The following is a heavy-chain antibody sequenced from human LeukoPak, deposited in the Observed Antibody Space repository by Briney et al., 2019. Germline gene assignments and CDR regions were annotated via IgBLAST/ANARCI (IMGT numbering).Heavy chain of an antibody. CDR1: GFTFSCYE. Sequence: GGSLRLSCAASGFTFSCYEMNWVRQAPGKGLEWVSYISSSGSTIYYADSVKGRFTISRDNAKNSLYLQMNSLRAEDTAVYYCARDGDSGSYYLFDYWGQGTLVTVSS. V-gene: IGHV3-48*03. CDR3: ARDGDSGSYYLFDY. J-gene: IGHJ4*02. D-gene: IGHD1-26*01. CDR2: ISSSGSTI.